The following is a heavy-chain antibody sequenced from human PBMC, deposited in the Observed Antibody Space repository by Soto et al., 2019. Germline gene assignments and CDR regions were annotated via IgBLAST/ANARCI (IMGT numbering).Heavy chain of an antibody. CDR1: GGSISSGGYY. CDR3: AREHVSGFGDYFYYGMAV. Sequence: PSETLSLTCTVSGGSISSGGYYWSWIRQHPGKGLEWIGYIYYSGSTYYNPSLKSRVSISVDTSKNQFSLKLNSVTAADSAVYYCAREHVSGFGDYFYYGMAVWGKYTTVIVAS. J-gene: IGHJ6*04. V-gene: IGHV4-30-4*08. D-gene: IGHD3-10*01. CDR2: IYYSGST.